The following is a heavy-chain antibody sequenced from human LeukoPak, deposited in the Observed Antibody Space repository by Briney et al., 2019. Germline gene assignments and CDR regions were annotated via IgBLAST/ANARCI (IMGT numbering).Heavy chain of an antibody. CDR2: VSLDGANK. CDR1: GFSFSDYA. V-gene: IGHV3-33*05. J-gene: IGHJ4*02. Sequence: GRSLRLSCAASGFSFSDYAMHWVRQAPGKGLEWVAIVSLDGANKYYADSVKGRFTVSRGNSENTLYLQMNSLGAEDTAIYYCAKDYYSGSGTPRGYFFDHWGQGSLVAVSS. D-gene: IGHD3-10*01. CDR3: AKDYYSGSGTPRGYFFDH.